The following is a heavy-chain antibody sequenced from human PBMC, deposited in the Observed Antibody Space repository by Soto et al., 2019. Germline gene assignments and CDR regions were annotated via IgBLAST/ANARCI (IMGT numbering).Heavy chain of an antibody. D-gene: IGHD3-22*01. Sequence: ETLSLTCTVSGGSIRNYYWNWIRQPPGKGLEWIGYIYNSGTTKYNPSLRSPVTISVDTSKSQFSLKLSSVTAADTAVYYCARARTPYYYDNTGYFLFDTWGQGTLVTAPQ. V-gene: IGHV4-59*01. J-gene: IGHJ4*02. CDR2: IYNSGTT. CDR1: GGSIRNYY. CDR3: ARARTPYYYDNTGYFLFDT.